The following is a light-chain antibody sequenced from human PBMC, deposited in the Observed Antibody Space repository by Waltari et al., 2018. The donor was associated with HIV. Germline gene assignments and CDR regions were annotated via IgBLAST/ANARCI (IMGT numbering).Light chain of an antibody. CDR2: GAS. V-gene: IGKV3-20*01. CDR3: QQYGSSPPVT. J-gene: IGKJ5*01. CDR1: QSVSSSY. Sequence: EIVLMQSPGTLSLSPGESATLSCRASQSVSSSYLAWYQQKPGQAPRLLIYGASSRATGIPDRFSGSGSGTDFTLTISRLEPEDFAVYYCQQYGSSPPVTFGQVTRLEIK.